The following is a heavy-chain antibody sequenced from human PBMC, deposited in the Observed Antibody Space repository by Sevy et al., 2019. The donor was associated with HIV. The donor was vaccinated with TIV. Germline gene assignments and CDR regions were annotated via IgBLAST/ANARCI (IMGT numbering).Heavy chain of an antibody. D-gene: IGHD6-19*01. J-gene: IGHJ1*01. CDR2: ISWNSGSI. Sequence: GGSLRLSCAASEFTFDDYAMHWVRQAPGKGLEWVSGISWNSGSIGYADSVKGRFTISRDNAKNSLYLQMNSLRAEDTALYYCAKDGRIAVGYFQHWGQGTLVTVSS. CDR3: AKDGRIAVGYFQH. V-gene: IGHV3-9*01. CDR1: EFTFDDYA.